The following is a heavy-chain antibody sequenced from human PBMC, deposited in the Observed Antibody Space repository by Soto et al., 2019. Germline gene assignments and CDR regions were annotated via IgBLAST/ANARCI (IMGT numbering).Heavy chain of an antibody. J-gene: IGHJ4*02. V-gene: IGHV1-3*01. CDR2: IRAGQGNT. CDR3: ARENPPESGSYYEY. Sequence: WPSVKVSWKASGYTFTNHAIHWVRQARGQRLEWMGWIRAGQGNTDYSQRFQDRVAITRDTSASTAYMELSSLTSEDTAVYYCARENPPESGSYYEYWGQGSLVTVSS. D-gene: IGHD1-26*01. CDR1: GYTFTNHA.